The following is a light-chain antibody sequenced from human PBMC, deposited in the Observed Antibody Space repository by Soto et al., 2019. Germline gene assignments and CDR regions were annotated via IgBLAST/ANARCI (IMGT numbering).Light chain of an antibody. CDR2: KAS. CDR1: QSISSW. J-gene: IGKJ2*01. Sequence: DIQMTQSPSTLSASVGDRVTITCRASQSISSWLAWYQQKPGKAPKLLIYKASSLESGVPSRFSGSGSGTEFTLTISSLQPDDFATYYCQQYTPSSHTFGQGTKLEIK. CDR3: QQYTPSSHT. V-gene: IGKV1-5*03.